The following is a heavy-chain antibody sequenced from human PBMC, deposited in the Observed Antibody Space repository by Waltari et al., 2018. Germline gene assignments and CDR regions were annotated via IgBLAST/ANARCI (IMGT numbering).Heavy chain of an antibody. V-gene: IGHV1-2*06. D-gene: IGHD1-26*01. CDR2: INPNLGGT. CDR1: GYTITGYY. Sequence: QVQLVQSGAEVKKPGASVKVSCKASGYTITGYYMHWGRQAPGQGLEWVGRINPNLGGTNYAQKFQGRVTMTRDTSISTAYMELSRLRSDDTAVYYCTRHVSLGSDPFDIWGQGTMVTVSS. CDR3: TRHVSLGSDPFDI. J-gene: IGHJ3*02.